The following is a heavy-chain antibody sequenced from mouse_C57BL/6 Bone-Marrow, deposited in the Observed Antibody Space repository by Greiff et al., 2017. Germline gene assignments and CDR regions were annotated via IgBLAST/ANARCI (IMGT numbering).Heavy chain of an antibody. CDR1: GYTFTSYW. D-gene: IGHD2-3*01. V-gene: IGHV1-55*01. CDR2: IYPGSGST. J-gene: IGHJ4*01. CDR3: AREDDGYYLYYAMDY. Sequence: QVQLQQPGAELVKPGASVKMSCTASGYTFTSYWITWVKQRPGQGLEWIGDIYPGSGSTNYNEKFKSKATLTVDTSSSTAYMQLSSLTSEDSAVYYCAREDDGYYLYYAMDYWGQGTSGTVSS.